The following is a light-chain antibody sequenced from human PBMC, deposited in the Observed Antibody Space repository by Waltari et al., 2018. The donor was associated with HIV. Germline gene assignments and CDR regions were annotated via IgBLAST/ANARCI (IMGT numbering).Light chain of an antibody. Sequence: IQMTQSPSSLSASVGDRVTIPCRASQSISTYLNWYPQKPGKAPKLLIYAASSLQSGVPSRFRGSGSGTDVTLTISSLQPEDFATYYCQQSYSTLWTFGQGTKVETK. J-gene: IGKJ1*01. V-gene: IGKV1-39*01. CDR3: QQSYSTLWT. CDR2: AAS. CDR1: QSISTY.